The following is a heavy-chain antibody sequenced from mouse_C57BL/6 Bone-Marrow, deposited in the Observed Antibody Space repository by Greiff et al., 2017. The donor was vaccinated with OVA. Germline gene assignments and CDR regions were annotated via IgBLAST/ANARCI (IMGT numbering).Heavy chain of an antibody. D-gene: IGHD1-1*01. Sequence: EVQGVESGGGLVQPGGSLKLSCAASGFTFSDYYMYWVRQTPEKRLEWVAYISNGGGSTYYPDTVKGRFTISRDNAKNTLNLQMSRLKSEDTAMYYCARGGYGSSPYYYAMDYWGQGTSVTVSS. CDR3: ARGGYGSSPYYYAMDY. CDR1: GFTFSDYY. V-gene: IGHV5-12*01. CDR2: ISNGGGST. J-gene: IGHJ4*01.